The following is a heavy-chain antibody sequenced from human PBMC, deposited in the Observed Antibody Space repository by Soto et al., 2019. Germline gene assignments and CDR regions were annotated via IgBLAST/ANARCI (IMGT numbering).Heavy chain of an antibody. J-gene: IGHJ6*02. Sequence: SETLSLTCAVYGGSFSGYYWSWILQPPGKGLEWIGEINHSGSTNYNPSLKSRVTISVDTSKNQFSLKLSSVTAEDTAVYYCERPSIPWKNYYGMDVWGQGTTVTVS. CDR2: INHSGST. D-gene: IGHD1-1*01. CDR3: ERPSIPWKNYYGMDV. CDR1: GGSFSGYY. V-gene: IGHV4-34*01.